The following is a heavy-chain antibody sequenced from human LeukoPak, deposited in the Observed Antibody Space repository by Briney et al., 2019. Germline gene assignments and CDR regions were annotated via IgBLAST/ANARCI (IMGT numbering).Heavy chain of an antibody. CDR1: GFTFSTYT. D-gene: IGHD3-10*01. Sequence: PGGSLRLSCAASGFTFSTYTMNWVRQAPGKGLEWVSSISTGSSYIYYSDSAKGRFTLSRDNAKNSLYLQMNSLRAEDTAVYYCARVGSVIARVAAFDTWGQGTMVTVSS. CDR3: ARVGSVIARVAAFDT. CDR2: ISTGSSYI. V-gene: IGHV3-21*01. J-gene: IGHJ3*02.